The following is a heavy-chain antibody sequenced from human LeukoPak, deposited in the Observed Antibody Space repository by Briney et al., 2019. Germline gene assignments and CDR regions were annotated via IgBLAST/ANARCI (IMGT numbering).Heavy chain of an antibody. CDR3: ARDKATRAFDY. CDR1: GGSISSSNW. J-gene: IGHJ4*02. V-gene: IGHV4-4*02. D-gene: IGHD1-26*01. CDR2: IYHSGST. Sequence: PSETLFLTCAVPGGSISSSNWWSWVRQPPWKGLEWIGEIYHSGSTNYNPSLKSRVTISVDKSKHQFSLKLSSVTAADTAVYYCARDKATRAFDYWGQGTLVTVSS.